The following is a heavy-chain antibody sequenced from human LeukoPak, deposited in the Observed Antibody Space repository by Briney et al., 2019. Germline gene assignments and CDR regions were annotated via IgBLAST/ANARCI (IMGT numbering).Heavy chain of an antibody. CDR1: GGTFSSYT. CDR3: ASFGYSGSYSALDY. CDR2: IIPILGIA. J-gene: IGHJ4*02. D-gene: IGHD1-26*01. V-gene: IGHV1-69*02. Sequence: SVKVSCKASGGTFSSYTISWVRQAPGQGLEWMGRIIPILGIANYAQKFQGRVTITADKSTSTAYMELSSLRSEDTAVYYCASFGYSGSYSALDYWGQGTLVIVSS.